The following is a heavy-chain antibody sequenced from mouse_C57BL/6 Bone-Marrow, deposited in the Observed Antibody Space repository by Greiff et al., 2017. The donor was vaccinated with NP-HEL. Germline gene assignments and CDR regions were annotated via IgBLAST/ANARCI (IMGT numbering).Heavy chain of an antibody. D-gene: IGHD1-1*01. V-gene: IGHV1-69*01. CDR2: IDPSDSYT. CDR3: ARVPYYGSTRGYFDV. Sequence: QVQLQQPGAELVMPGASVKLSCKASGYTFTSYWMHWVKQRPGQGLEWIGEIDPSDSYTNYNQKFKGKSTLTVDKSSSTAYMQLSSLTSEDSAVYYCARVPYYGSTRGYFDVGGTGTTVTVSA. J-gene: IGHJ1*03. CDR1: GYTFTSYW.